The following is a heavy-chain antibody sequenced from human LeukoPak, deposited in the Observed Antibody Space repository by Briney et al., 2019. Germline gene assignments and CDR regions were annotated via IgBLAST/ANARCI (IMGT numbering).Heavy chain of an antibody. D-gene: IGHD6-6*01. Sequence: GSLRLSCAASGFTFSSYAMHWVRQAPGKGLEWVAVISYDGSNKYYADSVKGRFTISRDNSKNTLYLQMNSLRAEDTAVYYCARVITVSIAASDYWGQGTLVTVSS. J-gene: IGHJ4*02. V-gene: IGHV3-30-3*01. CDR3: ARVITVSIAASDY. CDR1: GFTFSSYA. CDR2: ISYDGSNK.